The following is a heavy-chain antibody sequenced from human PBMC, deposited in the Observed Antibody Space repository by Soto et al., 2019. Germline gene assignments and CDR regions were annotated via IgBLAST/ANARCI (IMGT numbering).Heavy chain of an antibody. CDR3: AKDAVPYNGKWDWFDP. CDR1: RFTFSDYA. D-gene: IGHD1-26*01. Sequence: DEQLLESGGGLVQPGGSLTLSCEASRFTFSDYAMSWVRQAPGKGLEWVSAIGGGGADTYYADSVKGRFTISRDNSKNTLYLQMNSLRDEDTAVYYCAKDAVPYNGKWDWFDPWGQGTLVTVSS. J-gene: IGHJ5*02. CDR2: IGGGGADT. V-gene: IGHV3-23*01.